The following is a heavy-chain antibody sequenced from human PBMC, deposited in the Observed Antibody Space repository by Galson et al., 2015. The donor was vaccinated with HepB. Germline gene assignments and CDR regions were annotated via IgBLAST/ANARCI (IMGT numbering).Heavy chain of an antibody. D-gene: IGHD2/OR15-2a*01. CDR1: GYTFTGYY. CDR2: INPDTGGT. V-gene: IGHV1-2*02. Sequence: SVKVSCKASGYTFTGYYIHWVRQAPGQGLEWVGWINPDTGGTDYAPKFQGRVTMTRVTSSSTAHMDLTRLTSDDRAVYYCAISPPSYYYMDVWGKGTTVTVSS. J-gene: IGHJ6*03. CDR3: AISPPSYYYMDV.